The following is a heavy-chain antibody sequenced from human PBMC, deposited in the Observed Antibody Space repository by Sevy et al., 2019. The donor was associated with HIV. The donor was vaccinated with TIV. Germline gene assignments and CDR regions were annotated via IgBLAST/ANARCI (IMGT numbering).Heavy chain of an antibody. Sequence: GGSLRLSCAASGFTFSNAWMSWVRQAPGKGLEWVGRIKSKTDGGTTDYAASVKGRFTISRDDSKNTLYLQMNSLKTEDTAIYYCTTDAKLPGLTALLDYWGQGTLVAVSS. J-gene: IGHJ4*02. V-gene: IGHV3-15*01. CDR3: TTDAKLPGLTALLDY. D-gene: IGHD2-21*02. CDR1: GFTFSNAW. CDR2: IKSKTDGGTT.